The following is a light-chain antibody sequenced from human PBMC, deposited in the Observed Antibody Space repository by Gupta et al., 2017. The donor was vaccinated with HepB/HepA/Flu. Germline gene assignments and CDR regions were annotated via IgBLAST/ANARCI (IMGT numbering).Light chain of an antibody. Sequence: QSVLTQPPSASGTPGQRVTTSCSGGSANIGSNTVHWYQHLPGTAPKLLIYGKNQRPSGVPDRFSGSTSGTSASLAISGLQSEDEADYYCATWDDSLKGRVFGGGTKLTVL. CDR2: GKN. J-gene: IGLJ2*01. CDR3: ATWDDSLKGRV. CDR1: SANIGSNT. V-gene: IGLV1-44*01.